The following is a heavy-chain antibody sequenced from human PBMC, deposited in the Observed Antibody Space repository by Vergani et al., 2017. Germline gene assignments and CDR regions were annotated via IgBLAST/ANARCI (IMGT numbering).Heavy chain of an antibody. J-gene: IGHJ5*02. CDR3: ASRPFCWGGGDCPNWIDP. V-gene: IGHV4-34*01. CDR2: INHSVST. D-gene: IGHD2-21*02. CDR1: GGSFSGYY. Sequence: QVQLQQWGAGLLKPSETLSLTCAVYGGSFSGYYWSWIRQPPGKGLEWIGEINHSVSTNYNPSLKSRVTISVATPKNQFSLKLSSVTAADTAVYYCASRPFCWGGGDCPNWIDPWGQGTLVTVSS.